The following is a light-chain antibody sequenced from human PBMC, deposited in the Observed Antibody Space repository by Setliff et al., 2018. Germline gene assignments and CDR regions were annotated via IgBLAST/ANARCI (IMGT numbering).Light chain of an antibody. CDR3: CSYVGSHTLRV. CDR2: DVD. Sequence: QSVLTQPRSVSGSAGQSVTISCTGATSDVGRYNYVSWYQQYPGRAPTLLLYDVDRRPSGVPDRFSGSKSGNTASLTISGLQAEDEADYYCCSYVGSHTLRVFGTGTKVTVL. CDR1: TSDVGRYNY. J-gene: IGLJ1*01. V-gene: IGLV2-11*01.